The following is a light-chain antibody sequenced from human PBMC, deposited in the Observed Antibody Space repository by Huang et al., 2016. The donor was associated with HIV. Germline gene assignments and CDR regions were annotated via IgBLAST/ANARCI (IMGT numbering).Light chain of an antibody. V-gene: IGKV4-1*01. CDR1: HSLLNSPNRKNY. J-gene: IGKJ3*01. Sequence: DIVMTQSPDFLAVSLGERATISGKSSHSLLNSPNRKNYSAWYQQNPGQPPKLLIYCAYVRASGLPDRFIGSGSGTDFTLTITSLQAEDVAVYFCQQYFFSPMTFGPGTKVDI. CDR2: CAY. CDR3: QQYFFSPMT.